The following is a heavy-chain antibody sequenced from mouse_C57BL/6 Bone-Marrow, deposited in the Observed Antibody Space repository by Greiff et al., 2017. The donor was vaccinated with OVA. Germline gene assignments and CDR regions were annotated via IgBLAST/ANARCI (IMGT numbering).Heavy chain of an antibody. D-gene: IGHD1-1*01. CDR2: IDPSDSYT. V-gene: IGHV1-50*01. J-gene: IGHJ1*03. CDR1: GYTFTSYW. CDR3: ARRAYYCGSSYWYFDV. Sequence: VQLQQPGAELVKPGASVKLSCKASGYTFTSYWMQWVKQRPGQGLEWIGEIDPSDSYTNYNQKFKGKATLTVDTSSSTAYMQLSSLTSEDSAVYCCARRAYYCGSSYWYFDVWGTRTTGTVSS.